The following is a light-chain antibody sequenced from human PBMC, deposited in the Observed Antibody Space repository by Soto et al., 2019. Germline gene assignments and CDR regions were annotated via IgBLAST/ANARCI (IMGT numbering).Light chain of an antibody. CDR2: GAS. Sequence: EFVLTQSPGTLSLSPLERATLSCRASQSVSTYLAWYQQKPGQAPRLLIFGASSRATGIPARFSGSGSGTEFTLTISSLQSEDFAVYYCQQYNNWPITFGQGTRLEIK. V-gene: IGKV3D-15*01. CDR1: QSVSTY. CDR3: QQYNNWPIT. J-gene: IGKJ5*01.